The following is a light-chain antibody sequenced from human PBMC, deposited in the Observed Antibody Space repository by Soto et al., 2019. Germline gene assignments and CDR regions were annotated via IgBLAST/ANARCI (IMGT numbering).Light chain of an antibody. CDR1: QGIRND. J-gene: IGKJ3*01. Sequence: AIQMTQSPSSLSASVGDRVTITCRASQGIRNDLGWYQQKPEKAPRLLVYGTSTLHSGVPLRFSGSGSGTDFTLTINSLQPEDSATYYCLQDYSYPRTFGPGTKVDIK. V-gene: IGKV1-6*01. CDR3: LQDYSYPRT. CDR2: GTS.